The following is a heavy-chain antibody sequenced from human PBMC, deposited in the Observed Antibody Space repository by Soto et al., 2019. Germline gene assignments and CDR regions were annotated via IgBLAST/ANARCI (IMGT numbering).Heavy chain of an antibody. Sequence: QVQLVQSGAEVKKPGSSVKVSCKASGGTFSSYAISWVRQAPGQGLEWMGGIIPIFGTANYAQKFQGRVTSTADESTSTAYMELSSLRSEDTAVYYCARGGVVVRGPGWYFDLWGRGTLVTVSS. D-gene: IGHD3-10*01. CDR1: GGTFSSYA. CDR2: IIPIFGTA. CDR3: ARGGVVVRGPGWYFDL. V-gene: IGHV1-69*01. J-gene: IGHJ2*01.